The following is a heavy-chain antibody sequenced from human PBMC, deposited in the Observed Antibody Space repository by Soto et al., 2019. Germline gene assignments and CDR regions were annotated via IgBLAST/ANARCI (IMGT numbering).Heavy chain of an antibody. J-gene: IGHJ4*02. Sequence: GESLKISCKALVYTFTNYWIGWVRQTPGKGLEWMGIIFPGDSDTRYNPSFEGQVTVSADESISTAYLQWNTLKASDTAMYYCVRPNFGALTHFDFWGQGTLVTVSS. V-gene: IGHV5-51*01. CDR3: VRPNFGALTHFDF. CDR2: IFPGDSDT. D-gene: IGHD3-16*01. CDR1: VYTFTNYW.